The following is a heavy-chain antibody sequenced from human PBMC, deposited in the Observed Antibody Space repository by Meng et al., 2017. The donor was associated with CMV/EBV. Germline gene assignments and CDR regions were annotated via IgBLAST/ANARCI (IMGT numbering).Heavy chain of an antibody. D-gene: IGHD1-26*01. CDR3: ARDNLGGSYDY. CDR2: IYKSGST. Sequence: CHVSGASVSSNNYYWTCIRQPPGKGLEWIGYIYKSGSTNYNPSLKSRVTISADTSKNQFSLKLSSVTAADTAVYYCARDNLGGSYDYWGQGTLVTVSS. V-gene: IGHV4-61*01. J-gene: IGHJ4*02. CDR1: GASVSSNNYY.